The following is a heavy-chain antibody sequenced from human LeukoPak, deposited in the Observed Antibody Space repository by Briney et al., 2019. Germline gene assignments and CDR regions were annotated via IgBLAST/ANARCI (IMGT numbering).Heavy chain of an antibody. D-gene: IGHD7-27*01. CDR3: ARGTPNWGYDY. J-gene: IGHJ4*02. CDR1: GYTFTSYD. V-gene: IGHV1-8*01. CDR2: MSPNSGDT. Sequence: ASVKVSCKASGYTFTSYDFNWVRQATGQRPEWMGWMSPNSGDTGYAQKFQDRVTMTRNTSISTAYMELSSLRYDDTAVYYCARGTPNWGYDYWGPGTLVTVSS.